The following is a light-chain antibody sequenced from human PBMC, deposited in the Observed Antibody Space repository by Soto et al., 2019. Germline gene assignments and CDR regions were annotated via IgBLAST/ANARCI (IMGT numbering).Light chain of an antibody. CDR2: DAS. CDR1: QDISNY. Sequence: DIQMTQSPSSLSASVGDRVTINCQASQDISNYLNWYQQKPGKAPKLLIYDASNLETGVPSRFIGSGSGTDFTFTIRSLQPEDIATYYCQQYDNLPITLGQGTRLEIK. CDR3: QQYDNLPIT. V-gene: IGKV1-33*01. J-gene: IGKJ5*01.